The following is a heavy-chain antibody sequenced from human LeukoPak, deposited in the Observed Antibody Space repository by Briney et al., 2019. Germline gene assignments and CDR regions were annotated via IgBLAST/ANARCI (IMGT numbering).Heavy chain of an antibody. V-gene: IGHV4-59*01. Sequence: SETLSLTCTVSGGSMSGYYWTWIRQPPGKGLEWIAYIHYSGSTNYNPSLKSRVTISVDTSKNQFSLKLSSVTAADTAVYYCAYYGSGRTFDYWGQGTLVTVSS. CDR3: AYYGSGRTFDY. CDR1: GGSMSGYY. J-gene: IGHJ4*02. D-gene: IGHD3-10*01. CDR2: IHYSGST.